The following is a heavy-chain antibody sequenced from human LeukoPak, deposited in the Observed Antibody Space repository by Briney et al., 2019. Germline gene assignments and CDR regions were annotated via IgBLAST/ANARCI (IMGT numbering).Heavy chain of an antibody. CDR1: GGSFSGYY. Sequence: SETLSLTCAVYGGSFSGYYWSWIRQPPGKGLEWIGEINHSGSTNYNPPLKSRVTISVDTSKNQFSLKLSSVTAADTAVYYCARVSQRGYSSSWYYYYYYMDVWGKGTTVTVSS. CDR3: ARVSQRGYSSSWYYYYYYMDV. J-gene: IGHJ6*03. V-gene: IGHV4-34*01. D-gene: IGHD6-13*01. CDR2: INHSGST.